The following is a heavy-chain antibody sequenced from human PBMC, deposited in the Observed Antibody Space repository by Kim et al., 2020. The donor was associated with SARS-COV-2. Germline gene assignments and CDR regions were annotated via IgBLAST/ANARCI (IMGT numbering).Heavy chain of an antibody. J-gene: IGHJ2*01. V-gene: IGHV3-33*06. CDR3: AKMASHFDL. CDR2: STK. Sequence: STKNYADSVKGRFTISRDNSKNTLYLQMNSLRAEDTAVYYCAKMASHFDLWGRGTLVTVSS. D-gene: IGHD5-12*01.